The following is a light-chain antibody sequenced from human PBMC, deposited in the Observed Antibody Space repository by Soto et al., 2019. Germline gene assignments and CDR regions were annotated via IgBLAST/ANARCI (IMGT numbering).Light chain of an antibody. V-gene: IGLV1-47*01. CDR2: RNN. Sequence: QSVLTQPPSASGTPGQRVTISCSGNSSNIGSNSGDWYQHLPGTAPKLLIYRNNQRPSGVPDRFSGSKSGTSVSLVISGLRSEDEADYHCAAWDDSLRGVVFGGGTKVTVL. CDR1: SSNIGSNS. J-gene: IGLJ2*01. CDR3: AAWDDSLRGVV.